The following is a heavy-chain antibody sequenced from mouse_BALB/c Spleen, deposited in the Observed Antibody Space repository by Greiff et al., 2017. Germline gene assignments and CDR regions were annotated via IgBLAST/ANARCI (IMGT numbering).Heavy chain of an antibody. Sequence: EVKLVESGPGLVKPSQSLSLTCTVTGYSITSDYAWNWIRQFPGNKLEWMGYISYSGSTSYNPSLKSRISITRDTSKNQFFLQLNSVTTEDTATYYCAREASPYFDYWGQGTTLTVSS. CDR3: AREASPYFDY. J-gene: IGHJ2*01. V-gene: IGHV3-2*02. CDR2: ISYSGST. CDR1: GYSITSDYA. D-gene: IGHD3-2*02.